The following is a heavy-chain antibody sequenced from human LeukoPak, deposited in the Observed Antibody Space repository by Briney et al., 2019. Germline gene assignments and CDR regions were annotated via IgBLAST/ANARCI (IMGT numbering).Heavy chain of an antibody. CDR2: INHSGSA. CDR3: ARKSPVNGVDY. V-gene: IGHV4-39*07. D-gene: IGHD2-8*01. Sequence: SETLSLTCTVSGGSVSSGSYYWGWIRQPPRKGLEWIGEINHSGSANYNPSLKSRVTISVDTSKNQFSLKRTSVTAADTAVYYCARKSPVNGVDYWGQGTLVTVSS. J-gene: IGHJ4*02. CDR1: GGSVSSGSYY.